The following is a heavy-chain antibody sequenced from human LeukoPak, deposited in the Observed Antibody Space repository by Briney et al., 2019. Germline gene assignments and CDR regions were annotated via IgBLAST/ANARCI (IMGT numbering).Heavy chain of an antibody. D-gene: IGHD1-26*01. CDR3: ARNRRSSGSYGY. Sequence: SETLSLTCAVYGGSFSGYYWSWIRQPPGKELEWIGEINHSGSTNYNPSLKSRVTISVDTSKNQFSLKLSSVTAADTAVYYCARNRRSSGSYGYWGQGTLVTVSS. J-gene: IGHJ4*02. CDR1: GGSFSGYY. V-gene: IGHV4-34*01. CDR2: INHSGST.